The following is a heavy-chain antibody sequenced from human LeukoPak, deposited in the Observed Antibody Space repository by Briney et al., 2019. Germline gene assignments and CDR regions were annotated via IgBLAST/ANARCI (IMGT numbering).Heavy chain of an antibody. V-gene: IGHV3-21*01. D-gene: IGHD6-19*01. J-gene: IGHJ4*02. Sequence: GGSLRLSCAASGFTFSSYTMTWVRQAPGKGLEWVSSISRTSTYIYYADSVKGRFTMFRDNAKNSLYLQMDSLSAEDTAVYYCAREGSSGWDFDYWGQGTLVTVSS. CDR2: ISRTSTYI. CDR3: AREGSSGWDFDY. CDR1: GFTFSSYT.